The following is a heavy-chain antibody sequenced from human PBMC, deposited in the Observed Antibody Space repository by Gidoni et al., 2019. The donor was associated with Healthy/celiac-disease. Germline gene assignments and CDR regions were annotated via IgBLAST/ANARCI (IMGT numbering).Heavy chain of an antibody. D-gene: IGHD3-10*01. CDR3: ARETKGYDRGFGGY. CDR2: IYYSGST. J-gene: IGHJ4*02. V-gene: IGHV4-39*07. Sequence: QLQLQESGPGLVKPSETLSLTCTVPGGSISSSSYYWGLIRQPPGKGLEWIGSIYYSGSTYYNPSLKSRVTISVDTSKNQFSLKLSSVTAADTAVYYCARETKGYDRGFGGYWGQGTLVTVSS. CDR1: GGSISSSSYY.